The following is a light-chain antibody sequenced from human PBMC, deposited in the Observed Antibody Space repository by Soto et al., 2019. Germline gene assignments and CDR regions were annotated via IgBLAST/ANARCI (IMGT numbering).Light chain of an antibody. J-gene: IGKJ4*01. CDR2: GAF. CDR1: QSVSGSY. V-gene: IGKV3-20*01. Sequence: EIVLTQSPGTLSLSPGERATFSCRTSQSVSGSYLAWYQQRPGQAPRLLIYGAFNRATGIPDRFSGSGSGTDFTLLISSLQPEDFAVEYYHPYGRSSITFGGPTQVQIK. CDR3: HPYGRSSIT.